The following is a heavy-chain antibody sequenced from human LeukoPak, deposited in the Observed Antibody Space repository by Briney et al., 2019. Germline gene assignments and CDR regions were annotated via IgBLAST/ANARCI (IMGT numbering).Heavy chain of an antibody. CDR3: AREGIRITMVRGVIMTYNWFDP. J-gene: IGHJ5*02. CDR1: GYTFTSYY. V-gene: IGHV1-46*01. CDR2: INPSGGST. Sequence: ASVKVSCKASGYTFTSYYMHWVRQAPGQGLEWMGIINPSGGSTSYAQKFQGRVTMTRDMSTSTVYMELSSLRSEDTAVYYCAREGIRITMVRGVIMTYNWFDPWGQGTLVTVSS. D-gene: IGHD3-10*01.